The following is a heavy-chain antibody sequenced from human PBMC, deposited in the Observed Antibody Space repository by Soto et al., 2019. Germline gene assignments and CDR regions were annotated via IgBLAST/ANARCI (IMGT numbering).Heavy chain of an antibody. CDR1: GGSISSSSYY. D-gene: IGHD2-15*01. Sequence: QLQLQESGPGLVKPSETLSLTCTVSGGSISSSSYYWGWIRQPPGKGLEWIGSIHYSGSTYYNPSLKSRVTISVDTSKNQFSLKLSYVTAADTAVYYCARRTSGYCSGGSCYSGYFQHWGQGTLVTVSS. V-gene: IGHV4-39*01. J-gene: IGHJ1*01. CDR2: IHYSGST. CDR3: ARRTSGYCSGGSCYSGYFQH.